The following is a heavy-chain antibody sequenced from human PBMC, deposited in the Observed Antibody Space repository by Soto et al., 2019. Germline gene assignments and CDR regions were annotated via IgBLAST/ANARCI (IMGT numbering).Heavy chain of an antibody. CDR1: GYPFTRAY. CDR2: IYPSNAAT. V-gene: IGHV1-46*01. J-gene: IGHJ4*02. CDR3: ATKGGHWDFDL. Sequence: QEQLVQSGAAVKKPGASVTVSCKASGYPFTRAYIHWVRQAPGAGLEWMGVIYPSNAATTYAQKFQGRLTLTRVTSTSTVYMQLSYLSSGDKAVYYCATKGGHWDFDLWGQGTLVTVSS. D-gene: IGHD7-27*01.